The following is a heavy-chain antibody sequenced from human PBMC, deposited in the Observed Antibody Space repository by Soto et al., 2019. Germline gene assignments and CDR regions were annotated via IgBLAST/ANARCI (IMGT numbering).Heavy chain of an antibody. V-gene: IGHV1-18*01. D-gene: IGHD6-6*01. CDR1: GYRFTTVG. CDR2: ISAYNGNT. CDR3: ARYLKYISSSKLLGSTVGWFGL. Sequence: AFAQLAGRPTGYRFTTVGLKIGRQAPRQGLEEMGWISAYNGNTNYAQKLQGRVTMTTDTSTSTAYMELRSLRSDDTAVYCCARYLKYISSSKLLGSTVGWFGLWWRGALVSVSS. J-gene: IGHJ5*02.